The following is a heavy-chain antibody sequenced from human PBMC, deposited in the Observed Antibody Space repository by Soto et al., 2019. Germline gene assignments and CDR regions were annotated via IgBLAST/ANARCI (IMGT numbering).Heavy chain of an antibody. CDR3: ERLVDTAMVGNYGMDV. J-gene: IGHJ6*02. CDR2: IYPGDSDT. Sequence: GESLKISCKGSGYSFTSYWIGWVRQMPGKGLEWMGIIYPGDSDTRYSPSFQGQVTISADKSISTAYLQWSSLKASDTAMYYCERLVDTAMVGNYGMDVCGPRYTVTVS. D-gene: IGHD5-18*01. V-gene: IGHV5-51*01. CDR1: GYSFTSYW.